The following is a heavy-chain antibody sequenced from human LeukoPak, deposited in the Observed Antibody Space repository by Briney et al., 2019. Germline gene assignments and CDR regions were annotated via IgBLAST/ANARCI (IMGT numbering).Heavy chain of an antibody. CDR3: AISMSKDYGDYVRYFDY. CDR2: INPSGGST. CDR1: GYTFINYY. V-gene: IGHV1-46*01. J-gene: IGHJ4*02. Sequence: ASVKVSCKASGYTFINYYMNCVRQSPGHRVGGLGIINPSGGSTSYAQKFQGRVTMTRDTSTSTVYMELSSLRSDDTAVYYCAISMSKDYGDYVRYFDYWGQGTLVTVSS. D-gene: IGHD4-17*01.